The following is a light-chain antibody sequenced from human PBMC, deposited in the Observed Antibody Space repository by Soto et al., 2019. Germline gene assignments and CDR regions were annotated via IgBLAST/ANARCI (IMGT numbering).Light chain of an antibody. J-gene: IGKJ1*01. V-gene: IGKV1-17*03. CDR2: AS. Sequence: DIQMTQFPSAMSASVGARLTITFRASQDSRDYLAWFRHKPGNVPKRLIYASTLQSGVPSRFSGSGSGTEFTLTITGLQPEDFATYYCLHYHSYPRTFGRGTKVDI. CDR3: LHYHSYPRT. CDR1: QDSRDY.